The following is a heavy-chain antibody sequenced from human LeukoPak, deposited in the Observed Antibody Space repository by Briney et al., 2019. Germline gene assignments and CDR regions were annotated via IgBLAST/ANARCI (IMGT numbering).Heavy chain of an antibody. CDR2: ISRSGDTI. CDR3: ARLLKYYYDSSGYGEDWYFDL. D-gene: IGHD3-22*01. V-gene: IGHV3-48*02. Sequence: GGSLRLSCAAYGFTFNYHSMNWVRQAPGKGLEWISYISRSGDTIYYADSVKGRFTISRDNANNSLYLQMNSLRDEDTAVYFCARLLKYYYDSSGYGEDWYFDLWGRGTLVTVSS. CDR1: GFTFNYHS. J-gene: IGHJ2*01.